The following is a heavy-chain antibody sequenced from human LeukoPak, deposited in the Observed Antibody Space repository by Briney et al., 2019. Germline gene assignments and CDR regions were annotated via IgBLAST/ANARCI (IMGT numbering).Heavy chain of an antibody. CDR3: ATSPWGLYGSGSYYNQPPVMDV. V-gene: IGHV4-34*01. CDR2: ISHSGST. D-gene: IGHD3-10*01. CDR1: GGSFSGYY. Sequence: SETLSLTCAVYGGSFSGYYWSWIRQPPGKGLEWIGEISHSGSTNYNPSLKSRVTISVDTSKNQFSLKLRSVTAADTAVYYCATSPWGLYGSGSYYNQPPVMDVWGQGTTVTVSS. J-gene: IGHJ6*02.